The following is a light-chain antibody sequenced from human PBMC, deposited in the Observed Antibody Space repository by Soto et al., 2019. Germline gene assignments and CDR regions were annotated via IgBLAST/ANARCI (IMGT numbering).Light chain of an antibody. V-gene: IGKV1-5*03. CDR3: LQSSRSWT. CDR1: LSISFW. Sequence: DIQMTQSPSTLSASVGDRVTITCRASLSISFWLAWYQQKPGKAPTLLIYKASSLLSGVASRFSGSGTGSEFTRTVSSLQPGDFAIYYCLQSSRSWTFGQGTKVEIK. J-gene: IGKJ1*01. CDR2: KAS.